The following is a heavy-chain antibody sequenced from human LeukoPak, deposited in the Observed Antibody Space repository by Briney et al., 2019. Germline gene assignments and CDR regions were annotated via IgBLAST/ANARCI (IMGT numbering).Heavy chain of an antibody. CDR2: ISYDGSNK. D-gene: IGHD3-3*01. CDR1: GFTFSSYA. Sequence: GGSLRLSCAASGFTFSSYAMHWVRQAPGKGLEWVAVISYDGSNKYYADSVKGRFTISRDNSKNTLYLQMNSLRAEDTAVYYCARGGTIFGVVIAYWGQGTLVTVSS. CDR3: ARGGTIFGVVIAY. V-gene: IGHV3-30-3*01. J-gene: IGHJ4*02.